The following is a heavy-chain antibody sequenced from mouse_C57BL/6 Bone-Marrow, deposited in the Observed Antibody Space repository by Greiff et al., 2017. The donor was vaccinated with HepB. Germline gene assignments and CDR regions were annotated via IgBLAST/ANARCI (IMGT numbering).Heavy chain of an antibody. V-gene: IGHV1-74*01. D-gene: IGHD1-1*01. CDR2: IHPSDSDT. J-gene: IGHJ1*03. CDR3: AIGNYGSSSYWYFDV. CDR1: GYTFTSYW. Sequence: QVQLQQPGAELVKPGASVKVSCKASGYTFTSYWMHWVKQRPGQGLEWIGRIHPSDSDTNYNQKFKGKATLTVDTSSSTAYMQLSSLTSEDSAVYYWAIGNYGSSSYWYFDVWGTGTTVTVSS.